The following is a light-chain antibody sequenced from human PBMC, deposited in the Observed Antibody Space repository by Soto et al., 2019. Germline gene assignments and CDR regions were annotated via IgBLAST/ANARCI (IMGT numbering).Light chain of an antibody. CDR3: CSSGGSPTSV. J-gene: IGLJ1*01. CDR2: EVN. CDR1: SSNVGSYKL. Sequence: QSALTQPASVSGSPGQSITISCTGTSSNVGSYKLVSWYQQHPGKAPKLMIFEVNKRPSGVSNRFSGSKSGNTASLTISGLKVEDEADYYCCSSGGSPTSVFGTGTKLTVL. V-gene: IGLV2-23*02.